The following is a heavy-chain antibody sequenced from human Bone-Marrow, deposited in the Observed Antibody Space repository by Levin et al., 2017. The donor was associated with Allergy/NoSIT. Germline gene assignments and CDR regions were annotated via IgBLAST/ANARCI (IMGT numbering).Heavy chain of an antibody. CDR1: GFSISSYS. J-gene: IGHJ3*02. CDR3: ARGRTGGRSDFDR. Sequence: GESLKISCAASGFSISSYSMNWVRQAPGKGLDWLSYISNGGATRYYADSVEGRFTISRDNAQNSLFLQMNSLRAEDTGVYYCARGRTGGRSDFDRWGQGTMVTVSS. D-gene: IGHD2-8*02. V-gene: IGHV3-48*01. CDR2: ISNGGATR.